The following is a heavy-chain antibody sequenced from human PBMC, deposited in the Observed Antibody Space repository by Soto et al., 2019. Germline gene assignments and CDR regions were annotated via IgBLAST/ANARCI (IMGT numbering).Heavy chain of an antibody. D-gene: IGHD2-2*02. CDR1: GYTFTTYA. V-gene: IGHV1-3*01. CDR3: ARAGDDCSTTNCYMIDY. Sequence: QVQLVQSGVAVKKPGASVKVSCKASGYTFTTYAMHWVRQAPGQRLEWMGWINAGKGKTKYSQKVQGRVTITRDTSATTPYMELSSLRSEDTAVYYCARAGDDCSTTNCYMIDYWGQGTLVTVSS. CDR2: INAGKGKT. J-gene: IGHJ4*02.